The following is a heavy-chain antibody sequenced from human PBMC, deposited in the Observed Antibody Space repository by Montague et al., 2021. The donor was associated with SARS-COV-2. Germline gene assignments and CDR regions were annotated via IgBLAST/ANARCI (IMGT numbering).Heavy chain of an antibody. Sequence: TLSLTCTVYGGSISSGCYYWSWLRQHTGKGLEWIGYIYYSGSSYYNPSLKSRVTISVDTSKNQFSLRLSSVTAADTAVYYCAGARTSLIVVVNEFDYWGQGTLVTVSA. CDR1: GGSISSGCYY. CDR2: IYYSGSS. D-gene: IGHD2-21*01. J-gene: IGHJ4*02. CDR3: AGARTSLIVVVNEFDY. V-gene: IGHV4-31*03.